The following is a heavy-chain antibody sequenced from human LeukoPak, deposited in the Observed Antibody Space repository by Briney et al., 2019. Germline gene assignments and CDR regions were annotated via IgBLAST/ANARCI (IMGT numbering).Heavy chain of an antibody. Sequence: PGGSLRLSCAASGFTFSSYGMHWVRQAPGKGLEWVAVISYDGSNKYYADSVKGRFTISRDNSKNTLYLQMNSLRALDTAVYYCAKDRSVAGTFYFDYWGQGTLVTVSS. CDR3: AKDRSVAGTFYFDY. CDR1: GFTFSSYG. D-gene: IGHD6-19*01. J-gene: IGHJ4*02. V-gene: IGHV3-30*18. CDR2: ISYDGSNK.